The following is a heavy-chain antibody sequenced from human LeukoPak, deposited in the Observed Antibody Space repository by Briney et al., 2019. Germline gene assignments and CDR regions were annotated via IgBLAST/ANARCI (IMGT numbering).Heavy chain of an antibody. D-gene: IGHD3-3*01. J-gene: IGHJ4*02. Sequence: GGSLRLSCAASGFTFSSYSMNWVRQAPGKGLEWVSYISSSSSTIYYADSVKGRFTISRDNAKNSLYLQMNSLRAEDTAVYYCARGAYYDFWSGAGDYFDYWGQGTLVTVSS. V-gene: IGHV3-48*04. CDR1: GFTFSSYS. CDR3: ARGAYYDFWSGAGDYFDY. CDR2: ISSSSSTI.